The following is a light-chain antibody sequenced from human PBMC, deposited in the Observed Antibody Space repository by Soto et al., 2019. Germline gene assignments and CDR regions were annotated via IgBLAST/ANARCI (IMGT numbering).Light chain of an antibody. CDR2: GAS. J-gene: IGKJ3*01. V-gene: IGKV3-15*01. CDR1: QSVSSN. Sequence: EIVLPQSPGSLTLSTGESATPSCRASQSVSSNLAWYQQKPGQAPRLLIYGASTRATGIPARFSGSGSGTEFTLTISSLQSEDFAVYCCQQYGSSPHTFGPGPKVGIK. CDR3: QQYGSSPHT.